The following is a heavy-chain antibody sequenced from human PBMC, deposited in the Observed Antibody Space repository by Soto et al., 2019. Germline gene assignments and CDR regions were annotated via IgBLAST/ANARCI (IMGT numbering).Heavy chain of an antibody. V-gene: IGHV3-48*02. CDR3: VIDVLAFCGGDCYSGWFDP. J-gene: IGHJ5*02. CDR2: ISSSSSTI. Sequence: GGSLRLSCAASGFTFSSYSMNWVRQAPGKGLEWVSYISSSSSTIYYADSVKGRFTISRDNAKNSLYLQMNSLRDEDTAVYYCVIDVLAFCGGDCYSGWFDPWGQGTLVTFSS. CDR1: GFTFSSYS. D-gene: IGHD2-21*02.